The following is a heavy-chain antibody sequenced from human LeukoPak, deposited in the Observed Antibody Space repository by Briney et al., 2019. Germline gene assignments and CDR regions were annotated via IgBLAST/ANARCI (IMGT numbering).Heavy chain of an antibody. CDR2: ISSSSSYI. V-gene: IGHV3-21*01. J-gene: IGHJ4*02. D-gene: IGHD3-16*01. CDR1: GFTFSSYS. CDR3: ARDGGRAVEYYFDY. Sequence: PGGSLRLSCAASGFTFSSYSMNWVRQAPGKGLEWVSSISSSSSYIYYADSVKGRFTISRDNAKNSLYLQMNCLRAEDTAVHYCARDGGRAVEYYFDYWGQGTLVTVSS.